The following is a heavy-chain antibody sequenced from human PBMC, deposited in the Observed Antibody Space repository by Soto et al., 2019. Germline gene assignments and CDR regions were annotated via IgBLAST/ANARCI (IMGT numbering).Heavy chain of an antibody. D-gene: IGHD3-10*01. J-gene: IGHJ4*03. CDR2: IYASCTT. V-gene: IGHV4-38-2*01. Sequence: ETRSLTWVVSTYLIESGHYWGGGRQRPGKGLECLGSIYASCTTSYNPSLSSRVTISADTSKNQFSLSLTSVTAADTAVYYCATSPHYYSPGSSPFDYWGPGTMVTVSS. CDR3: ATSPHYYSPGSSPFDY. CDR1: TYLIESGHY.